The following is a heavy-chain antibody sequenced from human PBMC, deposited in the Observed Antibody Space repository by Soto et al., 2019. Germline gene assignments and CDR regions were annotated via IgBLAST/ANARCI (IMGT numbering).Heavy chain of an antibody. CDR1: GFTFNSYV. V-gene: IGHV3-64*01. Sequence: GGSLRLSCAASGFTFNSYVMHWVRQAPGKGLEYVSTISATGGSTYYANSVKGRVTMTTDTSTSTAYMELRSLRSDDTAVYYCARGIAVAGTDYWGQGTLVTVSS. CDR3: ARGIAVAGTDY. CDR2: ISATGGST. J-gene: IGHJ4*02. D-gene: IGHD6-19*01.